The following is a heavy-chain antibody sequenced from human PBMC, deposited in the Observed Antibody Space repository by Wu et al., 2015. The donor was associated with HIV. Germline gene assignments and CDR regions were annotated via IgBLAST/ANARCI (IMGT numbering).Heavy chain of an antibody. D-gene: IGHD3-16*01. V-gene: IGHV1-69*13. CDR2: IIPIFGTA. Sequence: QVQLVQSGAEVKKPGASVKVSCKASGYTFTSYGISWVRQAPGQGLEWMGRIIPIFGTANYAQKFQGRVTITADESTSTAYMELSSLRSEDTAVYYCASLGGYYYYMDVWGKGTTVTVSS. CDR1: GYTFTSYG. J-gene: IGHJ6*03. CDR3: ASLGGYYYYMDV.